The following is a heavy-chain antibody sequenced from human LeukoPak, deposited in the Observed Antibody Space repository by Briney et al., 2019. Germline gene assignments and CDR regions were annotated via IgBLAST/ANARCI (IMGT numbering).Heavy chain of an antibody. V-gene: IGHV3-48*04. J-gene: IGHJ5*02. D-gene: IGHD5-12*01. CDR3: VRDVVAPIRGALNNWFDL. Sequence: PGGSLRLSCAASGFSLSSYSMTWVRHSPGRGLECVSYISSSGISIYYLDSVKGRFTISRGDAKNTLYLRMNNLRVDDTAIYFCVRDVVAPIRGALNNWFDLWGQGTLVTVSS. CDR2: ISSSGISI. CDR1: GFSLSSYS.